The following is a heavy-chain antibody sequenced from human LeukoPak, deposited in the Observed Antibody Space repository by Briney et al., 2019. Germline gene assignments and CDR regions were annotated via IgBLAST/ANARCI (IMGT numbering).Heavy chain of an antibody. CDR3: ATNSGWYNWFDP. V-gene: IGHV4-61*02. CDR1: GDSVSSRSYY. Sequence: PSETLSLTCTVSGDSVSSRSYYWSWIRQPAGRGLEWIGRIYTSGTTDYNPSLKSRVTISVDTSKNQFSLSLRSLTAADTAVYYCATNSGWYNWFDPWGQGTLVTVSS. CDR2: IYTSGTT. J-gene: IGHJ5*02. D-gene: IGHD6-19*01.